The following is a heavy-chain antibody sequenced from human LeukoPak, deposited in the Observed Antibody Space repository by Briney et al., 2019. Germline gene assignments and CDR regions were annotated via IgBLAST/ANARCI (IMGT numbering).Heavy chain of an antibody. D-gene: IGHD1-14*01. CDR3: ARAKTEGRRYFDY. J-gene: IGHJ4*02. CDR2: IYYSGST. Sequence: SETLSLTCAVSGGSISSGGYSWSWIRQPPGKGLEWIGYIYYSGSTYYNPSLKSRVTISVDRSKNQFSLKLSSVTAADTAVYYCARAKTEGRRYFDYWGQGTLVTVSS. V-gene: IGHV4-30-2*01. CDR1: GGSISSGGYS.